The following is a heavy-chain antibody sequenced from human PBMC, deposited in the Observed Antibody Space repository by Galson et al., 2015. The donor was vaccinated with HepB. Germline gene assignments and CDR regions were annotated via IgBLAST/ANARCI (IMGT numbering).Heavy chain of an antibody. J-gene: IGHJ6*02. CDR3: AKGGHYDILTGAPYGMDV. CDR2: ISGSGGST. CDR1: GFTFSSYA. D-gene: IGHD3-9*01. Sequence: LRLSCAASGFTFSSYAMSWVRQAPGKGLEWVSAISGSGGSTYYADSVKGRFTISRDNSKNTLYLQMNSLRAEDTAVYYCAKGGHYDILTGAPYGMDVWGQGTTVTVSS. V-gene: IGHV3-23*01.